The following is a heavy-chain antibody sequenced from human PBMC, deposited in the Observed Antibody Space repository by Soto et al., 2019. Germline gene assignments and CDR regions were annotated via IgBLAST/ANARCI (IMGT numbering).Heavy chain of an antibody. V-gene: IGHV3-15*01. CDR2: IKSTTDAETI. D-gene: IGHD3-10*01. CDR3: NTDSRSHYNPFIDY. Sequence: EVQLVESGGGLVKPGRSLRLSCAASGFTFSKAWMSWVRQAPGKGLEWVGRIKSTTDAETIDYAAPVKGRFTISRDDSENTLYLQLNSLKTEDTAVYSFNTDSRSHYNPFIDYWGQGILVTVSS. J-gene: IGHJ4*02. CDR1: GFTFSKAW.